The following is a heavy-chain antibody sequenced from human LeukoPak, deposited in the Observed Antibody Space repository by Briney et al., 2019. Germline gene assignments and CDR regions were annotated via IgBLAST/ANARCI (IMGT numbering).Heavy chain of an antibody. Sequence: GASVKVSCKASGYTFTGYYMHWVRQAPGQGLEWMGWINPNSGGTNYAQKFQGRVTMTRDTSISTAYMELSRLRSDDTAVYYCARRVTEIGGYSGYAPLYYYYYMDVWGKGTTVTVSS. CDR3: ARRVTEIGGYSGYAPLYYYYYMDV. J-gene: IGHJ6*03. V-gene: IGHV1-2*02. CDR2: INPNSGGT. D-gene: IGHD5-12*01. CDR1: GYTFTGYY.